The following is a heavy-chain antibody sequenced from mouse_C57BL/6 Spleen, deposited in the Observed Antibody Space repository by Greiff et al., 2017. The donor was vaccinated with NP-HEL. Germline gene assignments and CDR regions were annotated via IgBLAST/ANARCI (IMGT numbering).Heavy chain of an antibody. CDR3: ARTVVAFYYFDY. D-gene: IGHD1-1*01. V-gene: IGHV5-9*01. Sequence: EVKLVESGGGLVKPGGSLKLSCAASGFTFSSYTMSWVRQTPEKRLEWVATISGGGGNTYYPDSVKGRFPISRDNAKNTLYLQMSSLRSEDTALYYCARTVVAFYYFDYWGQGTTLTVSS. CDR2: ISGGGGNT. J-gene: IGHJ2*01. CDR1: GFTFSSYT.